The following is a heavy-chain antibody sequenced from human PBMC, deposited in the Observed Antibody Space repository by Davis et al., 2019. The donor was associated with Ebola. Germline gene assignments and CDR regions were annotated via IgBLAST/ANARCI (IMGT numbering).Heavy chain of an antibody. V-gene: IGHV3-74*01. CDR3: ASYVVG. D-gene: IGHD2-15*01. CDR2: INRDGTTK. CDR1: GFIFSDNW. J-gene: IGHJ4*02. Sequence: HTGGSLRLSCRVSGFIFSDNWMSWVRQVPGKGLVWVSSINRDGTTKTYADSVKGRFTVSRDNAKSMSYLQMSSLRVEDTAVYYCASYVVGWGRGTLVTVSS.